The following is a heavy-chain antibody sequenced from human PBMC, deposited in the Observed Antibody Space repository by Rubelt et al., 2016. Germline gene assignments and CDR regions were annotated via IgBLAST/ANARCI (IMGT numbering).Heavy chain of an antibody. J-gene: IGHJ4*02. V-gene: IGHV3-48*04. CDR2: ISFSSSPI. Sequence: EVQLVESGGGLVQPGGSLRLSCEASGFTFSSYNMNWVRQAPGKGLEWVSYISFSSSPISYADSVKGRFTISRDNAKNLLYLQMISLRAEETALYFCAKAPRIAAAAEFFDYWGQGTLVNVSS. CDR3: AKAPRIAAAAEFFDY. CDR1: GFTFSSYN. D-gene: IGHD6-13*01.